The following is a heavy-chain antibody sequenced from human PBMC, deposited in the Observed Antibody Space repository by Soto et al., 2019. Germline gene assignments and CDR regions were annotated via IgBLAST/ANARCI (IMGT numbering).Heavy chain of an antibody. D-gene: IGHD2-8*02. CDR3: AKATATGGGAFDI. J-gene: IGHJ3*02. V-gene: IGHV3-23*01. CDR1: GFICGSYD. CDR2: ILVAGST. Sequence: VSLRLSCAASGFICGSYDMSWVRQAPGKGLEWVSTILVAGSTHYEDSVKGRFTISRDTSKNTVYLQMNSLTVGDTAVYYCAKATATGGGAFDICGQGTMVTVSS.